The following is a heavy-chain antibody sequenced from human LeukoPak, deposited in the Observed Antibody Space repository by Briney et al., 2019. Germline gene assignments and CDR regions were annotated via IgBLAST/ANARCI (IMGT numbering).Heavy chain of an antibody. J-gene: IGHJ4*02. V-gene: IGHV4-4*07. CDR3: ARDIEYSSSSGFDY. CDR1: GGSISSYY. Sequence: PSETLSLTCTVSGGSISSYYWSWIRQPAGKGLEWIGRIYTSESTNYNPSLKSRVTMSVDTSKNQFSLKLSSVTAADTAVYYCARDIEYSSSSGFDYWGQGTLVTVSS. D-gene: IGHD6-6*01. CDR2: IYTSEST.